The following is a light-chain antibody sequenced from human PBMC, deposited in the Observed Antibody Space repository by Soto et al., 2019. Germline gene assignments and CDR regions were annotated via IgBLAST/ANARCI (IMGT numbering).Light chain of an antibody. CDR1: QGIRND. Sequence: DNQMTQSPSSLSASVGDRVTITCRASQGIRNDLSWYQQKPGEAPKRLVYVASSLDGGVPARFSGSGSGTEFTLTISSLQPEDFATYYCQQRRNWPQLTFGGGTKVEIK. CDR3: QQRRNWPQLT. V-gene: IGKV1-17*01. J-gene: IGKJ4*01. CDR2: VAS.